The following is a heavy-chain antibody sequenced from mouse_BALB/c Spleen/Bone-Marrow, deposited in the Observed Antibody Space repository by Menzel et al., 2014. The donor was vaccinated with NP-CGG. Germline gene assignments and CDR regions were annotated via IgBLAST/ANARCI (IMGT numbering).Heavy chain of an antibody. V-gene: IGHV5-6-4*01. CDR1: GFTFSSYT. J-gene: IGHJ4*01. Sequence: EVMLVESGGGLVKPGGSLKLSCAASGFTFSSYTMSWVRQTPEKRLEWVATITSGGGYAYYPDSVKGRFTISRDNAKKTLYLQMSSLKSEDTAMYYCARDLYDGYSYYAMDYWGQATSVPVSS. CDR3: ARDLYDGYSYYAMDY. CDR2: ITSGGGYA. D-gene: IGHD2-3*01.